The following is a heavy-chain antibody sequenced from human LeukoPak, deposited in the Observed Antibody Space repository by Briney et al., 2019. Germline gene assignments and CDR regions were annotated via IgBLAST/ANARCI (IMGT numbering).Heavy chain of an antibody. CDR1: RFQFSSYE. D-gene: IGHD2-21*02. CDR3: ARRLPLYGMDV. Sequence: GGSLRLSCAASRFQFSSYEMAWVRQAPGKGLEWVSKIGTGGGAIYYADSVKGRFAISRDDSKSSLYMQMNSLRAEGSAIYYCARRLPLYGMDVWGQGTTVTVSS. J-gene: IGHJ6*02. V-gene: IGHV3-48*03. CDR2: IGTGGGAI.